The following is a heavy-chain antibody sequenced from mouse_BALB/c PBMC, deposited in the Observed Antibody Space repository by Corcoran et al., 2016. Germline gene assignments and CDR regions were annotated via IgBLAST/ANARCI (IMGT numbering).Heavy chain of an antibody. D-gene: IGHD2-4*01. CDR3: ANYDYDY. Sequence: EVQLQQSGPELVKPGASVKISCKASSYSFTGYFMNWVMQSHGKSLEWIGRINPYNGDTFYNQKFKGKATLTVDKSSSTAHMELRSLASEDSAVYYCANYDYDYWGQGTTLTVSS. V-gene: IGHV1-20*02. CDR1: SYSFTGYF. J-gene: IGHJ2*01. CDR2: INPYNGDT.